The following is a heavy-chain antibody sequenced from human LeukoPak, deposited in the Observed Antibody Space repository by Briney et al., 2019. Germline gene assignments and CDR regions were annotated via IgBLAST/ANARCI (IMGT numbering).Heavy chain of an antibody. CDR3: ARTSGSGGSCNLDF. CDR1: GFSFSDYY. J-gene: IGHJ4*02. Sequence: PGGSLRLSCAASGFSFSDYYMSWIRQPQGKGLEWLSYMSGRSSNFINYEDSVKGRVIISRDNARNSLYLQMNSLRAEDTAVYYGARTSGSGGSCNLDFWGQGALVTASS. CDR2: MSGRSSNFI. V-gene: IGHV3-11*06. D-gene: IGHD2-15*01.